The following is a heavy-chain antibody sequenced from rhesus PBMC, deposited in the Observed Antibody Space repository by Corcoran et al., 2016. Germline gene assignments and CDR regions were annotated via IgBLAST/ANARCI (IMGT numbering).Heavy chain of an antibody. J-gene: IGHJ4*01. CDR1: VSTFPCYY. CDR3: TRAAAGIDY. Sequence: QVQLVQYGAEVKTPVASVKFSCKASVSTFPCYYLNCVRQGPLQVLEWMEWINHSNGNTGYAQKFQGRVTMTRDTSTSTAYMELSSLRSEDTAVYYCTRAAAGIDYWGQGVLVTVSS. CDR2: INHSNGNT. V-gene: IGHV1S9*01. D-gene: IGHD6-25*01.